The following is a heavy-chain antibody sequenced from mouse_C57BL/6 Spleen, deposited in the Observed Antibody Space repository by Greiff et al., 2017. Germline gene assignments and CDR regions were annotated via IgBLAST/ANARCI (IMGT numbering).Heavy chain of an antibody. CDR3: ARALYYYGQYYFDY. CDR2: ISSGSSTI. Sequence: EVQVVESGGGLVKPGGSLKLSCAASGFTFSDYGMHWVRQAPEKGLEWVAYISSGSSTIYYADTVKGRFTISRDNAKNTLFLQMTSLRSEDTAMYYCARALYYYGQYYFDYWGQGTTLTVSS. D-gene: IGHD1-1*01. CDR1: GFTFSDYG. V-gene: IGHV5-17*01. J-gene: IGHJ2*01.